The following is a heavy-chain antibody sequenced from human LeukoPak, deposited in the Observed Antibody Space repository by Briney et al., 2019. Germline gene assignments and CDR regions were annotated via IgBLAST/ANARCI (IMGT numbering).Heavy chain of an antibody. V-gene: IGHV3-21*01. CDR1: GFTFSTYS. CDR3: ASYYDSSGSLDY. CDR2: ISSSSSYI. D-gene: IGHD3-22*01. Sequence: PGGSLRLSCAASGFTFSTYSMDWVRQAPGKGLEWVSSISSSSSYIYYADSVKGRFTISKDNAKNSLYLQMNSLRAEDTAVYYCASYYDSSGSLDYWGQGTLVTVSS. J-gene: IGHJ4*02.